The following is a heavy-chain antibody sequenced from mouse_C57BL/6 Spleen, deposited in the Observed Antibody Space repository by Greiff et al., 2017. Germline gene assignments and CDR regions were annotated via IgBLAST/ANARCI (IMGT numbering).Heavy chain of an antibody. CDR1: GYTFTSYW. CDR2: IYPSDSET. CDR3: ARHYYYGSSKYFDV. J-gene: IGHJ1*03. Sequence: QVQLQQPGAELVRPGSSVKLSCKASGYTFTSYWMDWVKQRPGQGLEWIGNIYPSDSETHYNQKFKDKATLTVDKSSSTAYMQLSSLTSEDSAVYYCARHYYYGSSKYFDVWGTGTTVTVSS. V-gene: IGHV1-61*01. D-gene: IGHD1-1*01.